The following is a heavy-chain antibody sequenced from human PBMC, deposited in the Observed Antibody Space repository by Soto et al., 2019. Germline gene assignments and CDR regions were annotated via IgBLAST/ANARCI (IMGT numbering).Heavy chain of an antibody. J-gene: IGHJ2*01. CDR1: GASFDSYT. D-gene: IGHD1-26*01. V-gene: IGHV1-69*01. CDR2: IIPIFGTT. Sequence: QVQLVQSGAEVRKSGSSVKVSCKLSGASFDSYTITWVRQAPGQGLEWMGGIIPIFGTTNYAQKFQGRLTITAEGVTSAAYMDLSSLTSEDTAVYYCARGPLYDLESGMYWYFDLWGRGTLVTVSS. CDR3: ARGPLYDLESGMYWYFDL.